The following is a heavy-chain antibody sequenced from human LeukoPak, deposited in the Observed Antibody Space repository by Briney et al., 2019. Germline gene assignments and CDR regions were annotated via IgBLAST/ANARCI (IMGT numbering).Heavy chain of an antibody. CDR1: GYTFTAYY. CDR3: ARAGRPMIGGVTPLEHFDS. J-gene: IGHJ4*02. V-gene: IGHV1-2*06. Sequence: GASVKVSCKASGYTFTAYYMHWVRQAPGLGLEWMGRINPDRGDTNSAQKFQDRVTVTRDTPATTAYMELSSLRAEDTAVYYCARAGRPMIGGVTPLEHFDSWGQGTLVTVSS. D-gene: IGHD3-10*01. CDR2: INPDRGDT.